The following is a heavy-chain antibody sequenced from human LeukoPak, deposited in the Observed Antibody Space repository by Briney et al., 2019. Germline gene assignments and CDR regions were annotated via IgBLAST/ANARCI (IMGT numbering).Heavy chain of an antibody. Sequence: SVKVSCKASGGTFSSYAISWVRQAPGQGLEWMGGIIPIFGTANYAQKFQGRVTITADESMSTAYMELSSLRSEDTAVYYCARGSPASYYDFWSGYPFDSWGQGTLVTVSS. D-gene: IGHD3-3*01. J-gene: IGHJ4*02. CDR1: GGTFSSYA. CDR2: IIPIFGTA. CDR3: ARGSPASYYDFWSGYPFDS. V-gene: IGHV1-69*13.